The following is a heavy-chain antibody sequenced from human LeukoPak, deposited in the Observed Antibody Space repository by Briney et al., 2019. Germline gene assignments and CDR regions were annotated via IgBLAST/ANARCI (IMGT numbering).Heavy chain of an antibody. D-gene: IGHD3-16*01. Sequence: GASVKVSCKASGYTXTAYYMHWVRQAPGQGLEWMGWINPNSGGTNYAQTLQGRVTMTTDTSTSTAYMELRSLRSGDTAVYYCARKGAQNAFDIWGQGTMVTVSS. CDR2: INPNSGGT. J-gene: IGHJ3*02. V-gene: IGHV1-2*02. CDR1: GYTXTAYY. CDR3: ARKGAQNAFDI.